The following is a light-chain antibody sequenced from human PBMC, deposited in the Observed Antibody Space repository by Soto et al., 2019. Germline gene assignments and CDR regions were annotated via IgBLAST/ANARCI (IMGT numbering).Light chain of an antibody. CDR2: DAS. Sequence: EIVLTQSPATLSVSPGERVTLSCRASQSVRSNLGWYQQKPGQAPRLLMYDASTRATGIPARFSGGGSGTEFTLTISSLRSEDFAVYYCQQYGDWPYTFGQGTKLYIK. V-gene: IGKV3-15*01. CDR3: QQYGDWPYT. CDR1: QSVRSN. J-gene: IGKJ2*01.